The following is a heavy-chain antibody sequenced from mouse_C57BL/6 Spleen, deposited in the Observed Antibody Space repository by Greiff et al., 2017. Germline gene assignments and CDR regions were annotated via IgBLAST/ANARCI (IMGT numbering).Heavy chain of an antibody. Sequence: QVQLKQSGPGLVAPSQSLSITCTVSGFSLTSYAISWVRQPPGKVLEWLGVIWTGGGTNYNSALNSRLSISKDNSKSQVFLKMNSLQTDDTARYYCARTYYYGSSPRAMDYWGQGTSVTVSS. CDR3: ARTYYYGSSPRAMDY. J-gene: IGHJ4*01. CDR2: IWTGGGT. D-gene: IGHD1-1*01. CDR1: GFSLTSYA. V-gene: IGHV2-9-1*01.